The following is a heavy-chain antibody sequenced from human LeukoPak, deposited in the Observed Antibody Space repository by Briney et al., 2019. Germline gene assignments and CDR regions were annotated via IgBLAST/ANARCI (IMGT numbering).Heavy chain of an antibody. J-gene: IGHJ6*02. D-gene: IGHD2-2*01. CDR2: INKDGSDK. CDR1: GFTFSSYW. CDR3: ARYCGSSSCSTFSSYFGMDV. V-gene: IGHV3-7*03. Sequence: PGGSLRLSCAASGFTFSSYWMTWVRQAPGKGLEWVANINKDGSDKYYVDSVKGQFTISTDTSRTTLFLQMNSLRAEDTARYYCARYCGSSSCSTFSSYFGMDVWGLGTTVTVSS.